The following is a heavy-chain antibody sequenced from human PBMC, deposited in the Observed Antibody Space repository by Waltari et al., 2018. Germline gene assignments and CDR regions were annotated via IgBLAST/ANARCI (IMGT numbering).Heavy chain of an antibody. J-gene: IGHJ4*02. D-gene: IGHD4-17*01. CDR2: IYYSGSP. V-gene: IGHV4-61*01. CDR1: GGSVSSGSHC. CDR3: ARITVTTPKYYFDF. Sequence: QVQLQESGPGLVKPSETLSLTCSVSGGSVSSGSHCWSWIRQPPGKGLEWIGFIYYSGSPNYNPSLKSRVTIAVDMSKNQFSLKLTSVTAADTALYYCARITVTTPKYYFDFWGQGTLVTVSS.